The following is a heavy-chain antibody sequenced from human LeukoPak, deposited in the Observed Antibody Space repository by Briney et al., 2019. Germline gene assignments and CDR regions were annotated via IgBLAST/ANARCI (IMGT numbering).Heavy chain of an antibody. CDR2: IDSNGGST. CDR3: VKYSSGLDY. CDR1: GXTFSTHT. Sequence: PGGSLRLSCSASGXTFSTHTMYWVRQAPGKGLEYVSAIDSNGGSTYYADSVKGRFTISRDNSKNTLYLQMSGLRAEDTAVYYCVKYSSGLDYWGQGTLVTVSS. J-gene: IGHJ4*02. V-gene: IGHV3-64D*06. D-gene: IGHD6-19*01.